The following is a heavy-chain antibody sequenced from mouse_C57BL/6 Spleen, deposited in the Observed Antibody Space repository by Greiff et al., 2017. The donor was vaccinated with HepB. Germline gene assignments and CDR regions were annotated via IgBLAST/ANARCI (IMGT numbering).Heavy chain of an antibody. CDR3: ARPLFYYGSTSYAMDY. J-gene: IGHJ4*01. CDR2: IYPSDSET. V-gene: IGHV1-61*01. D-gene: IGHD1-1*01. CDR1: GYTFTSYW. Sequence: QVQLQQPGAELVRPGSSVKLSCKASGYTFTSYWMDWVKQRPGQGLEWIGNIYPSDSETHYNQKFKDKATLPVDKSSSTAYMQLSSLTSEDSAVYYCARPLFYYGSTSYAMDYWGQGTSVTVSS.